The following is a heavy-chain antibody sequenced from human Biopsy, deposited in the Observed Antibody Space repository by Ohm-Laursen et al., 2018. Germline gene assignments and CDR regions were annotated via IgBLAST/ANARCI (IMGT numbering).Heavy chain of an antibody. CDR2: ITSSGAST. Sequence: SLRLSCSAASGFTFSTYAMSWVRQAPGKGLEWVSSITSSGASTDFADSVKGRFTISRDNSKNTLYLQMNSLRAEDTAVYYCAKVSPTILSSFDYWGQGTLVTVSS. CDR3: AKVSPTILSSFDY. V-gene: IGHV3-23*01. CDR1: GFTFSTYA. D-gene: IGHD3-9*01. J-gene: IGHJ4*02.